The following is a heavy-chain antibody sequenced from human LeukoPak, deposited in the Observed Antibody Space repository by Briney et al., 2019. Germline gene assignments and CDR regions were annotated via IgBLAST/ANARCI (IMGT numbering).Heavy chain of an antibody. CDR2: INPNSGGT. V-gene: IGHV1-2*02. J-gene: IGHJ4*02. CDR1: GYTFTGYY. D-gene: IGHD5-18*01. Sequence: ASVKVSCKASGYTFTGYYMHWVRQAPGQGLEWMGWINPNSGGTNYAQKFQGRVTMTRDTSISTAYMELSRLRSDDTAVYYCARDLSGVQLWLFGYWGQGTLVTVSS. CDR3: ARDLSGVQLWLFGY.